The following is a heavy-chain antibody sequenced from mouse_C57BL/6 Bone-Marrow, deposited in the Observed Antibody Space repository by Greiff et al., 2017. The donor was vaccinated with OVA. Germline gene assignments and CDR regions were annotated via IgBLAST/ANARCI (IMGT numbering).Heavy chain of an antibody. CDR1: GFTFSDYG. V-gene: IGHV5-17*01. Sequence: EVQLVESGGGLVKPGGSLKLSCEASGFTFSDYGMHWVSQAPEKGLEWVAYISSGSSTIYYADTVKGLFTISITKAKTTLYLQMTRLRSEATAMYDCARFNSYGSSRSWGQGTSVTVSS. J-gene: IGHJ4*01. CDR2: ISSGSSTI. D-gene: IGHD1-1*01. CDR3: ARFNSYGSSRS.